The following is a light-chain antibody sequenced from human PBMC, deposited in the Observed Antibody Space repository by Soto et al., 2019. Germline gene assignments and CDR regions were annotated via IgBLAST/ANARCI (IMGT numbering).Light chain of an antibody. Sequence: EIVMTQSPATLSVSPGERATLSCRASQSVSSNLAWYQQKPVQAPRLLIYGASTRATGIPSRFSGSGSGTEFTLTISSLQSEDFAVYYCQQYKNWPQTFGQGTKVEIK. V-gene: IGKV3-15*01. CDR3: QQYKNWPQT. CDR2: GAS. CDR1: QSVSSN. J-gene: IGKJ1*01.